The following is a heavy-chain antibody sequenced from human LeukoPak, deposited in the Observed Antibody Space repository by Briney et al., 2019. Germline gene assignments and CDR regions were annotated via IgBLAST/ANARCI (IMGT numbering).Heavy chain of an antibody. D-gene: IGHD3-10*01. CDR3: AREWFGELLYFDY. V-gene: IGHV1-2*04. J-gene: IGHJ4*02. CDR1: GYTFTGYY. CDR2: INPNSGGT. Sequence: ASVKVSCKASGYTFTGYYMHWVRQAPGQGLEWMGWINPNSGGTNYAQKFQGWVTMTRDTSISTAYMELSRLRSDDTAVYYCAREWFGELLYFDYWGQGTLVTVSS.